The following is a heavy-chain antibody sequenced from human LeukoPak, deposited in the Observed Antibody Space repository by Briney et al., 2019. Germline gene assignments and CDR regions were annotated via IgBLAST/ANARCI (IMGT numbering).Heavy chain of an antibody. D-gene: IGHD4-17*01. CDR1: GFTFDDYG. V-gene: IGHV3-20*04. CDR3: ARSRGMGYGDSPHFDY. J-gene: IGHJ4*02. CDR2: INWNGGST. Sequence: PGGSLRLSCAASGFTFDDYGMSWVRHAPGKGLEWVSGINWNGGSTGYADSVKGRFTISRDNAKNSLYLQMNSLRAEDTALYYCARSRGMGYGDSPHFDYWGQGTLVTVSS.